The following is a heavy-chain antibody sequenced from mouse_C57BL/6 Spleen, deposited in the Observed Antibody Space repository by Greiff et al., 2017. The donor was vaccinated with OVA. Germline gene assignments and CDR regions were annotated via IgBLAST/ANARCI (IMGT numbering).Heavy chain of an antibody. CDR3: ERLAGSKAMDD. V-gene: IGHV1-59*01. D-gene: IGHD4-1*01. Sequence: VQLQQPGAELVRPGTSVKLSCKASGYTFTSYWMHWVKQRPGQGLEWIGVIDPSDSYTNYNQKFKGKATLTVDTSSSPAYMQLSSLTSEDSAVYYCERLAGSKAMDDWGQGTSVTVSS. CDR1: GYTFTSYW. CDR2: IDPSDSYT. J-gene: IGHJ4*01.